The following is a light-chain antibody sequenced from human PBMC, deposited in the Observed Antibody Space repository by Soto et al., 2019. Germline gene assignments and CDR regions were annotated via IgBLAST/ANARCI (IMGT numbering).Light chain of an antibody. CDR3: QQYGSSGWT. CDR2: GAS. CDR1: QSVSSSY. V-gene: IGKV3-20*01. J-gene: IGKJ1*01. Sequence: EIVLTQSPGTPSLSPGERATLSCRASQSVSSSYSAWYQQKPGQAPRLLIYGASSRATGIPDRFSGSGSGTDFTLTISRLEPEDFAVYYCQQYGSSGWTFGQGTKVDIK.